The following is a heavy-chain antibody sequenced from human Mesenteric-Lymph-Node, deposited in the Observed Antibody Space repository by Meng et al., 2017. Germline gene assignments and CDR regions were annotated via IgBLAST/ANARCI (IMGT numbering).Heavy chain of an antibody. D-gene: IGHD3-10*01. Sequence: QGELLEEGTGVLKHSGTLSLTCAVCGGCFSDYYGSWVRQPPGKGLEWIGEINHSGATNYSPSLKSRVIMSVDTSKNQFSLKVTSVTAADTALYFCARGRRFGDFFGLDYWGRGILVTVSS. V-gene: IGHV4-34*01. CDR2: INHSGAT. CDR3: ARGRRFGDFFGLDY. J-gene: IGHJ4*02. CDR1: GGCFSDYY.